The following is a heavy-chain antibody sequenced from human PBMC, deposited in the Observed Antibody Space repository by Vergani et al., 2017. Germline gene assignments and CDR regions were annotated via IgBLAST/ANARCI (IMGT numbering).Heavy chain of an antibody. D-gene: IGHD6-19*01. J-gene: IGHJ4*02. V-gene: IGHV3-7*01. CDR2: IKDGSEK. CDR1: GFTFSSYW. Sequence: EVQLVESGGGLVQPGGSLRLSCAASGFTFSSYWMSWVRQAPGKGRGWVANIKDGSEKYYGDSVKGRFTISRDNAKNSLYLQMNSLRADDTAVYYCSGVSSGWCSEDWGQGTLVTVSS. CDR3: SGVSSGWCSED.